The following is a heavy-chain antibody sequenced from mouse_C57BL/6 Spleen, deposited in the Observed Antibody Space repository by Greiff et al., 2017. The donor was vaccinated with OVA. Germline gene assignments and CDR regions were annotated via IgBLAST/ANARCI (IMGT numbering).Heavy chain of an antibody. J-gene: IGHJ3*01. CDR1: GFTFSDYY. CDR2: ISNGGGST. Sequence: EVQLVESGGGLVQPGGSLKLSCAASGFTFSDYYMYWVRQTPEKRLEWVAYISNGGGSTYYPDTVKGRFTISKDNAKNTMYLQMSRLKSEDTAMYYCARDSWFAYWGKGTLVTVSA. V-gene: IGHV5-12*01. CDR3: ARDSWFAY.